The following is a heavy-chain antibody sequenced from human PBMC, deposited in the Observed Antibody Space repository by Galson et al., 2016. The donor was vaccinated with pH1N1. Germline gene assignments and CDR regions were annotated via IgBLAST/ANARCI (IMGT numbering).Heavy chain of an antibody. V-gene: IGHV3-48*03. CDR1: GFIFSAYE. CDR2: ISSSGSSI. J-gene: IGHJ6*03. D-gene: IGHD3-10*01. CDR3: ARDRLLRGVIVLPPYYYLDV. Sequence: SLRLSCAASGFIFSAYEMNWVRQAPGKGLEWVSYISSSGSSIYYADSVKGRFTISRDNAKNSLYLQINSLRAEDTAVYYCARDRLLRGVIVLPPYYYLDVWGKGTTVTVSS.